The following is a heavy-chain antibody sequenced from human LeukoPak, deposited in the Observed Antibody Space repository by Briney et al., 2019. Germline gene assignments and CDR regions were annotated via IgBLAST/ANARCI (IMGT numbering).Heavy chain of an antibody. Sequence: PGGSLRLSCAASGFTFSNIWMSWVRQAPGKGLEWVGRIKSKTDGGTTDYAAPVKGRFTISRDDSKNTLYLQMNSLKTEDTAFYYCTTAIPCDSSAPDYWGQGTLVTVSS. CDR3: TTAIPCDSSAPDY. CDR2: IKSKTDGGTT. D-gene: IGHD3-22*01. J-gene: IGHJ4*02. V-gene: IGHV3-15*01. CDR1: GFTFSNIW.